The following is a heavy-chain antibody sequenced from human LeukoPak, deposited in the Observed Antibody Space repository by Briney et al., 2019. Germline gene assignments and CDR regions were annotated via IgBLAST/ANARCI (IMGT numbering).Heavy chain of an antibody. V-gene: IGHV3-33*06. CDR3: AKDGRFVWYYYGSGSGY. J-gene: IGHJ4*02. CDR2: IWYDGSNK. D-gene: IGHD3-10*01. Sequence: GGSLRLSCAASGFTFSSYGMHWVRQAPGKGLEWVAVIWYDGSNKYYADSVKGRFTISRDNSKNTLYLQMNSLRAEDTAVYYCAKDGRFVWYYYGSGSGYWGQGTLVTVSS. CDR1: GFTFSSYG.